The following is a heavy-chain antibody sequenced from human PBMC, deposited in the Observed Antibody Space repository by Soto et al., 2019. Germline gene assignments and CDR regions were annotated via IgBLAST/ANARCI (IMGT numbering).Heavy chain of an antibody. J-gene: IGHJ6*02. V-gene: IGHV4-30-4*01. CDR1: GDSVSSTDYY. D-gene: IGHD3-10*01. CDR3: GNSDYGVDV. CDR2: IYNSETA. Sequence: SETLSLTCNVSGDSVSSTDYYWSWIRQSPGKGLEHLGYIYNSETAYYNPSLKGRASISVDTSTNQFSLRLTSVTAADTAVSYCGNSDYGVDVWGQGTTVTVSS.